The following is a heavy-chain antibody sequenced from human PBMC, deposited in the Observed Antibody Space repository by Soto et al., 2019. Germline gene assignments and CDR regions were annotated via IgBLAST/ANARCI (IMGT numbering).Heavy chain of an antibody. Sequence: GSLILSCAASGFTFSSYWMSWVRQAPGKGLEWVANIKQDGSEKYYVDSVKGRSTISRDNAKNSLYLQMNSLRAEDTAVYYCARERWFGELGDYYYYYMDVWGKGTTVTVSS. CDR3: ARERWFGELGDYYYYYMDV. CDR1: GFTFSSYW. J-gene: IGHJ6*03. V-gene: IGHV3-7*01. CDR2: IKQDGSEK. D-gene: IGHD3-10*01.